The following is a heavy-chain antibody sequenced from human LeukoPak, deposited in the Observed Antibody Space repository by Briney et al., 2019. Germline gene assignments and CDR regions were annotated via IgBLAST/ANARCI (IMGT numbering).Heavy chain of an antibody. Sequence: PGGALRLSCAASGFTFSSYGMHWVRQAPGKGPEWVAVISYDGSNKYYADTVKGRFTISRDNSKNTLYLQMNSLSAEDTAVYYCAEEMEDYYGSGSYSFLDYWGQGTLVTVSS. CDR2: ISYDGSNK. J-gene: IGHJ4*02. D-gene: IGHD3-10*01. CDR3: AEEMEDYYGSGSYSFLDY. V-gene: IGHV3-30*18. CDR1: GFTFSSYG.